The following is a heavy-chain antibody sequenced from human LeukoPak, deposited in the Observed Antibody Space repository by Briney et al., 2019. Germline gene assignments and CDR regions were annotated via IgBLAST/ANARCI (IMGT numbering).Heavy chain of an antibody. V-gene: IGHV3-23*01. CDR1: GFTFDDYA. CDR2: ISGSGGST. D-gene: IGHD3-10*01. CDR3: ARDYGRTDY. J-gene: IGHJ4*02. Sequence: GGSLRLSCAASGFTFDDYAMRWVRQAPGRGLEWVSAISGSGGSTYYADSVKGRFTISRDNSKNSLYLQMNSLRAEDTAVYYCARDYGRTDYWGQGTLVTVSS.